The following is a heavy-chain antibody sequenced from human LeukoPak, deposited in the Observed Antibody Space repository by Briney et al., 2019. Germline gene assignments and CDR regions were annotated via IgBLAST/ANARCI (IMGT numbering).Heavy chain of an antibody. CDR2: IRSKANNYAT. CDR1: GFTFSGSM. D-gene: IGHD3-22*01. V-gene: IGHV3-73*01. Sequence: GGSLRLSCADAGFTFSGSMMHWGRQASGKRLEWVGRIRSKANNYATAYSAGVKGMCTISRDDSNNTADLQMNSLNTEDTAVYYCTYYSDSSGPYKFDQWGQGTLVTVSA. J-gene: IGHJ4*02. CDR3: TYYSDSSGPYKFDQ.